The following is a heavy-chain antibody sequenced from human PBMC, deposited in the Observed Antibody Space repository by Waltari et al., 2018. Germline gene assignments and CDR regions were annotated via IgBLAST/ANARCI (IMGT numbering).Heavy chain of an antibody. J-gene: IGHJ4*02. CDR1: GFTFSSYW. V-gene: IGHV3-7*01. CDR3: ARESGHYDFWSGYPYYFDY. Sequence: EVQLVESGGGLVQPGGSLRLSCAASGFTFSSYWMSWVRQAPGKGLEWVANIKQDGSEKDYVDSVKGRCTISRDNAKNSLYLQMNSLRAEDTAVYYCARESGHYDFWSGYPYYFDYWGQGTLVTVSS. CDR2: IKQDGSEK. D-gene: IGHD3-3*01.